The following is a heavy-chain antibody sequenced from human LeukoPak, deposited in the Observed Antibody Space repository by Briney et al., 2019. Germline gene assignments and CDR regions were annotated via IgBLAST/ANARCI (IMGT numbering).Heavy chain of an antibody. V-gene: IGHV3-20*04. CDR1: GFTFDDYG. Sequence: SGGSLRLSCAASGFTFDDYGLSWVRQAPGKGLEWVSGINWNGGSTGYADSVKGRFTISRDNSKNTLYLQMNSRRAEDTAVYYCAKDVNTIIVAVSLDPWGQGTLVPVSS. D-gene: IGHD3-22*01. J-gene: IGHJ5*02. CDR3: AKDVNTIIVAVSLDP. CDR2: INWNGGST.